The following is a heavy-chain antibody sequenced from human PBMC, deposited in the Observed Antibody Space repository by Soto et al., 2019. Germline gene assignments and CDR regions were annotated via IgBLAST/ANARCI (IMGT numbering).Heavy chain of an antibody. V-gene: IGHV3-7*01. CDR1: GFTFSSYW. Sequence: GSLRLSCAASGFTFSSYWMSWVRQAPGKGLEWVANIKQDGSEKYYVDSVRGRFTISRDNAKNSLYLQMNSLRAEDTAVYYCARPAYDFWSGYCDYWGQGTLVTVSS. CDR3: ARPAYDFWSGYCDY. J-gene: IGHJ4*02. CDR2: IKQDGSEK. D-gene: IGHD3-3*01.